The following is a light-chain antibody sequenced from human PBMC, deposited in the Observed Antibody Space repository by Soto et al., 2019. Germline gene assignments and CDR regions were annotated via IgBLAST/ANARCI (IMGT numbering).Light chain of an antibody. J-gene: IGKJ5*01. CDR1: QGISSY. Sequence: AIRMTQSPSSFSASTGDRVTITSRASQGISSYLAWYQQKPGKAPKLLIYAASTLQSGVPSRFSGSGSGTDFTLTITNLQPEDFATYYCQQTNSFPITFGQGTRLEI. CDR3: QQTNSFPIT. CDR2: AAS. V-gene: IGKV1-8*01.